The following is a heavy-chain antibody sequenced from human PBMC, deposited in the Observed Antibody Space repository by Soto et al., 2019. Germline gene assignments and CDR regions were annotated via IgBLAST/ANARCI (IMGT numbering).Heavy chain of an antibody. J-gene: IGHJ5*02. CDR2: IYHSGST. CDR1: GGSISSYS. Sequence: SETLSLTCTVSGGSISSYSWSWIRQPPGKGLEWIGYIYHSGSTYYNPSLKSRVTISVDRSKNQFSLRLSSVTAADTAVYYCARVPGPWGQGTLVTVSS. V-gene: IGHV4-30-2*01. CDR3: ARVPGP.